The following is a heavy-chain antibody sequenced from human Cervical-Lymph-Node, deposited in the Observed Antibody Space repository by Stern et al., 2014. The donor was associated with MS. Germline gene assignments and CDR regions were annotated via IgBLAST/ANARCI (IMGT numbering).Heavy chain of an antibody. CDR1: GFSLGTRGVG. J-gene: IGHJ5*02. V-gene: IGHV2-5*02. D-gene: IGHD2/OR15-2a*01. Sequence: QVTLKESGPTLVKPTESLTLTCTFSGFSLGTRGVGVGWIRQTPGKDPERRAILSCDDDKRYTPSFKNRVTITKDTTKDQVVLARTNVDAEDTATYSCAHRSSLPVILASSWFDPWGQGTLVTVSS. CDR3: AHRSSLPVILASSWFDP. CDR2: LSCDDDK.